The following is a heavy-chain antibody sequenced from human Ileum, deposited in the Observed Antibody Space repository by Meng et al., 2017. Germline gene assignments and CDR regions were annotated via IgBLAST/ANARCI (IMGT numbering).Heavy chain of an antibody. CDR3: GRDYSGISDY. CDR2: ISSDDIRT. CDR1: GFTFSTYW. J-gene: IGHJ4*02. V-gene: IGHV3-74*01. D-gene: IGHD2-15*01. Sequence: GGSLRLSCAASGFTFSTYWMHWVRQAPGKGRVWVSRISSDDIRTFYADSVKGRFTIARDNDKNTLYVQLNSLRAEDTAVYYCGRDYSGISDYWGQGTLVTVSS.